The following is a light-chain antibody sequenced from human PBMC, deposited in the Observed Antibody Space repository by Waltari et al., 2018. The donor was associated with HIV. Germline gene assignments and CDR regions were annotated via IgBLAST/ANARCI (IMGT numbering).Light chain of an antibody. CDR1: QSLLFSSTGKNF. V-gene: IGKV4-1*01. Sequence: DIVMTPPPASLTVSLGARATINCKSSQSLLFSSTGKNFLAWYQLRPGQPPKLLLSWATSRETGVPERFGGTASGTNFTLTIDNFQAEDVAIYYCQQYFTNPRTFGQGTELQI. J-gene: IGKJ2*01. CDR2: WAT. CDR3: QQYFTNPRT.